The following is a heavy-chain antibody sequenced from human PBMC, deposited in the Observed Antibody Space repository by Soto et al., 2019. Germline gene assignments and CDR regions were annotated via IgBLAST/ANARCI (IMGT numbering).Heavy chain of an antibody. CDR2: IIPVFGTV. CDR1: GGTFSSYF. CDR3: ARETPSAAAAYYYYGLDV. D-gene: IGHD6-13*01. V-gene: IGHV1-69*01. Sequence: QVQLVQSGAEVKKAGSSVKVSCKVSGGTFSSYFINWVRQAPGQGLEWVGGIIPVFGTVSYAEKSQGRVTTTADESTSTAYMELSRLRSDDTAVYYCARETPSAAAAYYYYGLDVWGQGTTVTVPS. J-gene: IGHJ6*02.